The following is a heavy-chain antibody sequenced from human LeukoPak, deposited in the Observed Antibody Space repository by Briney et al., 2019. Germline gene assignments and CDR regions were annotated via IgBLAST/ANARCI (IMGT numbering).Heavy chain of an antibody. D-gene: IGHD3-16*01. Sequence: GGSLRLSCAASGLTFSNYWMTWVRQAPGKGLEWVANINQYESEKYYVDSVKGRFTISRDNAKNSVSLQMNSLRAEDTAVYFCARSLGDDWGQGTLVTVSS. J-gene: IGHJ4*02. V-gene: IGHV3-7*01. CDR1: GLTFSNYW. CDR2: INQYESEK. CDR3: ARSLGDD.